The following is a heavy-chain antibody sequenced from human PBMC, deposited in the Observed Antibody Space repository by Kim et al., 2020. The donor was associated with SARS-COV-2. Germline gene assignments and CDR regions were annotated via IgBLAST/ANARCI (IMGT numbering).Heavy chain of an antibody. V-gene: IGHV4-61*01. CDR2: IYYSGST. Sequence: PETLSLTCTVSGGSVSSGSYYWSWIRQPPGKGLEWIGYIYYSGSTNYNPSLKSRVTISVDTSKNQFSLKLSSVTAADTAVYYCARATQTKLWFGELSADPIHIWGQGTLVTVSS. J-gene: IGHJ4*02. CDR3: ARATQTKLWFGELSADPIHI. D-gene: IGHD3-10*01. CDR1: GGSVSSGSYY.